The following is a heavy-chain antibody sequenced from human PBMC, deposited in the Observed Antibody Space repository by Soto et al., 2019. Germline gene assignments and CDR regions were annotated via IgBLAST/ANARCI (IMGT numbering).Heavy chain of an antibody. CDR1: GFSLSTSGMR. CDR3: ARIVEPYHGSGYYYYGMDV. CDR2: IDWDDDK. J-gene: IGHJ6*02. V-gene: IGHV2-70*01. D-gene: IGHD1-1*01. Sequence: SGPTLVNPTQTLTLTCTFSGFSLSTSGMRVSWIRQPPGKALEWLALIDWDDDKYYSTSLKTRLTISKDTSKNQVVLTMTNMDPVDTATYYCARIVEPYHGSGYYYYGMDVWGQGTTVTVSS.